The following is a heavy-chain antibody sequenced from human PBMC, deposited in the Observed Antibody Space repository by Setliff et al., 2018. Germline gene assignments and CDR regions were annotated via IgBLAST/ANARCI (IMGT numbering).Heavy chain of an antibody. CDR3: AREGEIWFGELLPWGMDV. CDR2: IYTSGST. Sequence: SETLSLTCTVSGGSIGSGTYYWSWTRQPAGKGLEWIGRIYTSGSTNYNPSLKSRVTISVDTSKNQFSLKLSSVTAADTAVYYCAREGEIWFGELLPWGMDVWGQGTTVTVSS. V-gene: IGHV4-61*02. J-gene: IGHJ6*02. D-gene: IGHD3-10*01. CDR1: GGSIGSGTYY.